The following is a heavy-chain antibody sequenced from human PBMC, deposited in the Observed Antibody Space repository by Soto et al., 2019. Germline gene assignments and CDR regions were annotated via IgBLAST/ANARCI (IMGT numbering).Heavy chain of an antibody. V-gene: IGHV4-34*01. CDR2: INHSGST. CDR3: ARHLISSGSGNHSPFES. Sequence: PSETLSLTCAVYGGSFSGYYLTWIRQPPGTGLEWIGEINHSGSTNYSPSLRSRVTISVDTSKNLFSLKLTSVTAADTAMYFCARHLISSGSGNHSPFESWGQGTRVTVSS. CDR1: GGSFSGYY. D-gene: IGHD3-10*01. J-gene: IGHJ4*02.